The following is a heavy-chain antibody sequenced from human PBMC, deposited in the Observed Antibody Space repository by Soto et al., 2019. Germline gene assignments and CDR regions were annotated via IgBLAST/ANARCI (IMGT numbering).Heavy chain of an antibody. D-gene: IGHD3-10*01. J-gene: IGHJ5*02. CDR1: GFSFSAHY. Sequence: LRLSCAASGFSFSAHYMSWIRQAPGKGLEWISYISGSGSTIYYADSVKGRFTISRDNAKNSLYLQMNSLRAEDTAVYYCANYYGSGSYRNWFDPWGQGTLVPS. CDR2: ISGSGSTI. CDR3: ANYYGSGSYRNWFDP. V-gene: IGHV3-11*01.